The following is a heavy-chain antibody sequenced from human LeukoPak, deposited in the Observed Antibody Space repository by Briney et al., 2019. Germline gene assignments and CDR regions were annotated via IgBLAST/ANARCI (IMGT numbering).Heavy chain of an antibody. CDR1: GFTFGDYW. V-gene: IGHV3-7*01. J-gene: IGHJ4*02. CDR3: AAWGVHNY. Sequence: GGSLILSCAASGFTFGDYWMNWVRQIPGKGLEWVANINLSGSVKLYVDSVRGRCTISRDNAENSLSLQMDSLRAEDTAVYYCAAWGVHNYWGQGTLVTVSS. D-gene: IGHD3-10*01. CDR2: INLSGSVK.